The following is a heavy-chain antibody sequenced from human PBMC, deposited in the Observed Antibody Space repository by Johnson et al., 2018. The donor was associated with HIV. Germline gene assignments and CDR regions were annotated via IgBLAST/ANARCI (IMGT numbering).Heavy chain of an antibody. CDR2: ISYDGSNK. CDR1: GFTFSSYA. CDR3: ARDHDPIAAAQGAFDI. J-gene: IGHJ3*02. Sequence: VHLVESGGGVVQPGRSLRLSCAASGFTFSSYAMHWVRQAPGKGLEWVAVISYDGSNKYYANSVGGRFTISRDNSKNTLYLQMNSLRAEDTAVYYCARDHDPIAAAQGAFDIWGQGTMVTVSS. D-gene: IGHD6-13*01. V-gene: IGHV3-30*14.